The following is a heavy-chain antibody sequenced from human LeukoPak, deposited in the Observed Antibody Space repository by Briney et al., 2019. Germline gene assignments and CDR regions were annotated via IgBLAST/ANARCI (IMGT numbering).Heavy chain of an antibody. D-gene: IGHD1-7*01. CDR2: ISAYYGNT. Sequence: ASVKVSCKASGYTFTSYGISWVRQAPGQGLEWMGWISAYYGNTNYAQQLQGRVTMTTDTSTSTAYMERRSLRSDDTAVYYCARGPVGGTTYNDGDPFVICGEGTMVTVSS. V-gene: IGHV1-18*01. CDR3: ARGPVGGTTYNDGDPFVI. J-gene: IGHJ3*02. CDR1: GYTFTSYG.